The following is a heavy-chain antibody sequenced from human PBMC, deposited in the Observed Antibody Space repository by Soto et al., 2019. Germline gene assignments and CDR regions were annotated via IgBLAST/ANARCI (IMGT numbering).Heavy chain of an antibody. CDR3: AKDSGQN. J-gene: IGHJ1*01. CDR1: GFTFSSYA. D-gene: IGHD3-10*01. CDR2: ISGSGAGA. V-gene: IGHV3-23*01. Sequence: EVQLLESGGGLVQPGGSLRLSCAASGFTFSSYAMSWVRQAPGKGLEWVSGISGSGAGAYYADSVKRRFTISRDNSENTLYLQMNSLRAEDTAVYYCAKDSGQNWGQGTLVTVSS.